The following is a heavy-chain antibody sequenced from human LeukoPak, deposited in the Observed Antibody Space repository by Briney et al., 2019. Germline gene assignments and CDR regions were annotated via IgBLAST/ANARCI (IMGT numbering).Heavy chain of an antibody. CDR3: AKDIVVVPAAIGYYYYYGMDV. CDR1: GFTFSSYA. J-gene: IGHJ6*02. D-gene: IGHD2-2*01. V-gene: IGHV3-30*04. Sequence: GGSLRLSCAASGFTFSSYAMHWVRQAPGKGLEWVAVISYDGSNKYYADSVRGRFTISRDNSKNTLYLQMNSLRAEDTAVYYCAKDIVVVPAAIGYYYYYGMDVWGQGTTVTVSS. CDR2: ISYDGSNK.